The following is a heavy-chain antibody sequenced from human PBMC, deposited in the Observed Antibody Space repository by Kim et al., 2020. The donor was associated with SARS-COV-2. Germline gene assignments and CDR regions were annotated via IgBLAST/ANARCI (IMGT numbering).Heavy chain of an antibody. V-gene: IGHV4-39*01. CDR2: IYYSGSI. Sequence: SETLSLTCTVSGGSISSSSYYWGWIRQPPGKGLEWIGSIYYSGSIYYNPSLKSRVTISVDTSKNQFSLKLSSVTAAATAVYYCARHQTNYDILTGYSPHNWFDPWGQGTLVTVSS. CDR3: ARHQTNYDILTGYSPHNWFDP. CDR1: GGSISSSSYY. D-gene: IGHD3-9*01. J-gene: IGHJ5*02.